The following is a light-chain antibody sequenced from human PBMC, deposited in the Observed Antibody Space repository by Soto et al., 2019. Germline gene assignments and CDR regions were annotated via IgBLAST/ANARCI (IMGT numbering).Light chain of an antibody. J-gene: IGKJ1*01. Sequence: EIVMTQSPATLSVSPGERATLSCRASQSVSSNLAWYQQKPGQSPRLLIYGASTRATGVPARFSGSGSGTEFTLTISSLQSEDFAVYYCQQYINLWTFGQGTKVGIK. CDR3: QQYINLWT. V-gene: IGKV3-15*01. CDR2: GAS. CDR1: QSVSSN.